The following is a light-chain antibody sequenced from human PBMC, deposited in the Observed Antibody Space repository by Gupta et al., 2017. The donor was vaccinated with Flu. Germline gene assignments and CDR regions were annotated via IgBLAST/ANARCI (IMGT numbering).Light chain of an antibody. Sequence: ATLFVSPGERATRSCRARQSVKSKLAWYKQKPCQAPRLLIYDASTRDTGVQARFSGSGFGTQFTLTISSRQSEEFATYYCQQFKNWPPLTFGQGTKVEIK. CDR2: DAS. CDR1: QSVKSK. CDR3: QQFKNWPPLT. V-gene: IGKV3-15*01. J-gene: IGKJ1*01.